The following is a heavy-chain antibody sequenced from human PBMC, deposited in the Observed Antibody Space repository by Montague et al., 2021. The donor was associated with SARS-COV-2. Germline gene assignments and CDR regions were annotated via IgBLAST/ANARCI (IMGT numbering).Heavy chain of an antibody. V-gene: IGHV3-30*04. CDR3: ARDAGYCSSTSCQSGYYYYYMDV. J-gene: IGHJ6*03. D-gene: IGHD2-2*01. CDR1: GFTFSSYA. CDR2: ISYDGSNK. Sequence: SLRLSCAASGFTFSSYAMHWVRQAPGKGLEWVAVISYDGSNKYYVDSVKGRFTISRDNSKNTLYLQMNSLRAEDTAVYYCARDAGYCSSTSCQSGYYYYYMDVWGKGTTVTVPS.